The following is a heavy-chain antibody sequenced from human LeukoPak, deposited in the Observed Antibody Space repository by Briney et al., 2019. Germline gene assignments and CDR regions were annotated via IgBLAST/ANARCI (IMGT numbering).Heavy chain of an antibody. CDR2: INPNSGGT. CDR1: GYTFTGYY. Sequence: ASVKVSCKASGYTFTGYYMHWVRQAPGQGLEWMGWINPNSGGTNYAQKFQGRVTMTRDTSISTAYMELSRLRSDDTAVYYCARDALSIAAARGYYYYMDVWGKGTTVTVSS. D-gene: IGHD6-13*01. V-gene: IGHV1-2*02. CDR3: ARDALSIAAARGYYYYMDV. J-gene: IGHJ6*03.